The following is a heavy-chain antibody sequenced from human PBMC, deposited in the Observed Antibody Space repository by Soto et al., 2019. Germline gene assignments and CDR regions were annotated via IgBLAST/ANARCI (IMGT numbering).Heavy chain of an antibody. CDR1: GYTFTSYA. J-gene: IGHJ4*02. V-gene: IGHV1-3*01. D-gene: IGHD2-15*01. Sequence: ASVKVSCKASGYTFTSYAMHWVRQAPGQRLEWMGWINAGNGNTKYSQKFQGRVTITRDTSASTAYMELSSLRSEDTAVYYCARSRAELVLAASYLTTSDFDYWGQGALVTVSS. CDR3: ARSRAELVLAASYLTTSDFDY. CDR2: INAGNGNT.